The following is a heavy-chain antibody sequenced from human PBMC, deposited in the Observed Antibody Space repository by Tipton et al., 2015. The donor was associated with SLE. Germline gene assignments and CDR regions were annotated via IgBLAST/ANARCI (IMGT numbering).Heavy chain of an antibody. D-gene: IGHD3-22*01. Sequence: TLSLTCAVSGGSISTSNWWSWVRQPPGKGLEWIGEIYHSGSTNYNPSLKSRVTISVDKSKNQFSLKLSSVTAADTAVYYCARQEGSGFYYALPYFQHWGQGTLVTVSS. CDR3: ARQEGSGFYYALPYFQH. V-gene: IGHV4-4*02. J-gene: IGHJ1*01. CDR2: IYHSGST. CDR1: GGSISTSNW.